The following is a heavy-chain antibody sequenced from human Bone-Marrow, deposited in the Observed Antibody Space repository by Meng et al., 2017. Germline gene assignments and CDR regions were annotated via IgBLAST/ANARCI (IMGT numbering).Heavy chain of an antibody. V-gene: IGHV3-74*01. CDR1: GFTFSRSW. Sequence: GESLKISCTASGFTFSRSWMHWVRQAPGQGLIWVSRINSDGTSTSNNGAFVKGRFTSSRDNAKNTLYLQMNSLRVDDTAMYYCAVSLEGHGSGTFAGATWGQGTLVTVSS. J-gene: IGHJ1*01. D-gene: IGHD3-10*01. CDR3: AVSLEGHGSGTFAGAT. CDR2: INSDGTST.